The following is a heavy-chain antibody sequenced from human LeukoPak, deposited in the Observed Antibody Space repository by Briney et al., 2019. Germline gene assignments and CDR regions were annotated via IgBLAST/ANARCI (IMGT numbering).Heavy chain of an antibody. CDR2: ININSGGT. CDR3: ARGDIVVLPAGIPHNWFDP. D-gene: IGHD2-2*02. CDR1: GSSFTGYY. V-gene: IGHV1-2*02. J-gene: IGHJ5*02. Sequence: GASGKVSRTASGSSFTGYYIHRVRQAPAQGLGWVGGININSGGTNYAQKFQGRVTMTRDTSISTAYMELSRLRSDDTAVYYCARGDIVVLPAGIPHNWFDPWGQGTLVTVSS.